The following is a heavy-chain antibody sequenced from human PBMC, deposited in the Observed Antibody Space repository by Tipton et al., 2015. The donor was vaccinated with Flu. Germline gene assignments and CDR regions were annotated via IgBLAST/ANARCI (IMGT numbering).Heavy chain of an antibody. CDR3: ARGLQRATMRNPYFYGLDV. CDR2: ISGSSIYT. V-gene: IGHV3-23*01. J-gene: IGHJ6*02. D-gene: IGHD5-24*01. CDR1: GFTFSNYV. Sequence: SLRLSCAASGFTFSNYVMTWVRQAPGKGLEWVSGISGSSIYTYYADSVKGRFTISRDNSRNTMYLQMSSLRSDDTAIYFRARGLQRATMRNPYFYGLDVWGQGTTVTVS.